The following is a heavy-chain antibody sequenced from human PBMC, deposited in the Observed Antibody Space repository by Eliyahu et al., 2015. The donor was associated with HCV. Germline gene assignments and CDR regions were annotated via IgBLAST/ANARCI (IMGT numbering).Heavy chain of an antibody. V-gene: IGHV3-33*01. CDR2: IWYDGSNK. J-gene: IGHJ3*02. Sequence: QVQLVESGGGVVQPGRXLRLSCAASGFTFSSYGMHWVRQAPGKGLEWVAVIWYDGSNKYYADSVKGRFTISRDNSKNTLYLQMNSLRAEDTAVYYCARHVRGVNAFDIWGQGTMVTVSS. CDR1: GFTFSSYG. D-gene: IGHD3-10*01. CDR3: ARHVRGVNAFDI.